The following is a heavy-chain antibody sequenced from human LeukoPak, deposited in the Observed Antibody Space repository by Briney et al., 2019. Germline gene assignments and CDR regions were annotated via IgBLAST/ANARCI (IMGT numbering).Heavy chain of an antibody. V-gene: IGHV3-20*04. CDR3: ARLYDGSAYHADHFDY. J-gene: IGHJ4*02. CDR2: INWNGGNI. D-gene: IGHD3-22*01. CDR1: GFTFDDYG. Sequence: GGSLRLSCAASGFTFDDYGMSWVRQAPGKGLEWVSGINWNGGNIGYAEYVKGRFTISRDNAKNSLYLQMNSLRAEDTAVYYCARLYDGSAYHADHFDYWGQGTLVIVSS.